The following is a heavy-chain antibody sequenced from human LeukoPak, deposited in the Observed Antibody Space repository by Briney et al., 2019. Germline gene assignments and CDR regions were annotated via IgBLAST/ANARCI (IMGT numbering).Heavy chain of an antibody. D-gene: IGHD3-16*02. Sequence: ASVKVSCKASGYTFTTYYMHWVRQAPGQGLEWRGIINPSGGITSYAQKFQGRVTMTRDTSTSTVYMELSSLRSEDTAVYYCARDLGPVAGLGVLSFEPDYWGQGTLVTVSS. CDR3: ARDLGPVAGLGVLSFEPDY. V-gene: IGHV1-46*01. J-gene: IGHJ4*02. CDR2: INPSGGIT. CDR1: GYTFTTYY.